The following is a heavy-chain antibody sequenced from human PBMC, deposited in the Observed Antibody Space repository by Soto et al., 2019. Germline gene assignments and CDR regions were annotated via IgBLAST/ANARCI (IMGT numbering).Heavy chain of an antibody. CDR2: IWYDGSNK. Sequence: QVQLVESGGGVVQPGRSLRLSCAASGFTFSSYGMHWVRQAPGQGLEWVAVIWYDGSNKYYADSVKGRFTISRDNSKNTLYLEMNRLRAEDTAVYYCARGPMYSSGWYDWFDPLGQGTLVTVSS. CDR1: GFTFSSYG. J-gene: IGHJ5*02. V-gene: IGHV3-33*01. D-gene: IGHD6-19*01. CDR3: ARGPMYSSGWYDWFDP.